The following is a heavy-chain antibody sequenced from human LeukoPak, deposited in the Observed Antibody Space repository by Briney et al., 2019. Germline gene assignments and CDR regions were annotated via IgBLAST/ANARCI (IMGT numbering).Heavy chain of an antibody. D-gene: IGHD6-13*01. CDR1: GFTFSSYD. CDR2: IGAAGDS. V-gene: IGHV3-13*01. J-gene: IGHJ4*02. CDR3: ARGKGSWYYFDS. Sequence: PSGGSLRLSCAASGFTFSSYDMHWVRQVTGKGLEWVSTIGAAGDSYYPGSVKGRFTISRENARNSLYLQLNSLRAGDTAVYYCARGKGSWYYFDSWGQGTLVTVSS.